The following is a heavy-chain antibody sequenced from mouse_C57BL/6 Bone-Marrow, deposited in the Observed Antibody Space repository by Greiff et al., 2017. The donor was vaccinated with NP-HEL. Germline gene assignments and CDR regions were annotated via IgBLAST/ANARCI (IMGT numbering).Heavy chain of an antibody. J-gene: IGHJ4*01. V-gene: IGHV1-7*01. Sequence: QVQLQQSGAELAKPGASVKMSCKASGYTFTSYWMHWVKQRPGQGLEWIGYINPSTGYTDYNQKFKDKATLTADKSSSTAYMQLSSLTSEDSAVYCCASRYDFYYAMDYGGRGTSVTVSA. CDR3: ASRYDFYYAMDY. D-gene: IGHD2-14*01. CDR1: GYTFTSYW. CDR2: INPSTGYT.